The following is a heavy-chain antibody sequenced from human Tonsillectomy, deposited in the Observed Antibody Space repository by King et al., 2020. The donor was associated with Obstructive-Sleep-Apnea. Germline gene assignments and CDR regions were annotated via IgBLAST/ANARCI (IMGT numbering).Heavy chain of an antibody. D-gene: IGHD3-9*01. V-gene: IGHV3-23*04. CDR1: GFTFSSYA. Sequence: VQLVESGGGLVQPGGSLRLSCAASGFTFSSYAMSWVRQAPGKGLEWVSDISGSVDSTYYADSVKGRFTNSRDISKNTLYLQMNSLRAEDTAVYYCAKDSGERYFYWLLEVKGFDYWGQGTLVTVSP. CDR3: AKDSGERYFYWLLEVKGFDY. CDR2: ISGSVDST. J-gene: IGHJ4*02.